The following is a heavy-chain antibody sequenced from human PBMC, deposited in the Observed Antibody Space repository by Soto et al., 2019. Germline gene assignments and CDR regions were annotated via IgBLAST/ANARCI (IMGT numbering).Heavy chain of an antibody. D-gene: IGHD3-10*01. V-gene: IGHV4-34*01. CDR2: INRGAT. J-gene: IGHJ4*02. CDR1: GGPFSDFH. Sequence: SETLSLTCALYGGPFSDFHWTWIRQSPGKGLEWIGEINRGATSYNPSLKNRVTIFVDTSKNQFSLKLTSVTAADTAIYFCARLVYEPRLNYMYFDFWGQGTLVTVYS. CDR3: ARLVYEPRLNYMYFDF.